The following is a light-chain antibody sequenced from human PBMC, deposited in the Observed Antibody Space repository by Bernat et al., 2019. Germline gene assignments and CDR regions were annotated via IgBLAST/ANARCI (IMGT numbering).Light chain of an antibody. CDR2: DVR. J-gene: IGLJ3*02. CDR1: SSDVGSYNL. V-gene: IGLV2-14*02. CDR3: SSYTSSGTLV. Sequence: QSALTQPASVSGSPGQSITISCTGTSSDVGSYNLVSWYQQHPGRAPKLMIYDVRDRPSGISNRFSGSKSGNTASLTISGLLAEDEADYYCSSYTSSGTLVFGGGTRLTVL.